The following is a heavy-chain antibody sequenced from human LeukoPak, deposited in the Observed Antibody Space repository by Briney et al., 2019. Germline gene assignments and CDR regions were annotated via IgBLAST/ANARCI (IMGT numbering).Heavy chain of an antibody. D-gene: IGHD6-25*01. CDR1: GFTFSNFP. Sequence: PGGSLRLSCAVSGFTFSNFPMSSVRQAPGKGLEWVSAISGSGATTYYADSVKGRFTISRDNSKNTLYLQMNSLRADDTAVYFCAKRAANGQTYYFDYWGQGTLVTVSS. CDR2: ISGSGATT. CDR3: AKRAANGQTYYFDY. V-gene: IGHV3-23*01. J-gene: IGHJ4*02.